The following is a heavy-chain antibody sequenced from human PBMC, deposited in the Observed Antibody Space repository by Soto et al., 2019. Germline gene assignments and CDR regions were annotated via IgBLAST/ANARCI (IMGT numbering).Heavy chain of an antibody. J-gene: IGHJ5*02. CDR1: GGSVSSSNYG. CDR2: MYYGGDT. D-gene: IGHD3-9*01. V-gene: IGHV4-39*01. CDR3: ASTIFPASNGFET. Sequence: QLQLQESGPGLVKASETLSLTCDVSGGSVSSSNYGWAWIRQPPGKGLEWIGSMYYGGDTYYNPSLKGRVNISINTSKTQFSLKLSSVTAADTAVHDCASTIFPASNGFETWGQGTLVTVSS.